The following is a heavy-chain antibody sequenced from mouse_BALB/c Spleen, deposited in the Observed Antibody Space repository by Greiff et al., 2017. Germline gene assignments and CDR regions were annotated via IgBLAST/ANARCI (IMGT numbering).Heavy chain of an antibody. CDR1: GYPFTSYT. CDR3: ASPNSLLRLGFAY. D-gene: IGHD1-2*01. CDR2: INPSSGYT. Sequence: QVQLQQSGAELARPGASVKMSCKASGYPFTSYTMHWVKQRPGQGLEWIGYINPSSGYTNYNQKFKDKATLTADKSSSTAYMQLSSLTSEDSAVYYCASPNSLLRLGFAYWGQGTLVTVSA. J-gene: IGHJ3*01. V-gene: IGHV1-4*01.